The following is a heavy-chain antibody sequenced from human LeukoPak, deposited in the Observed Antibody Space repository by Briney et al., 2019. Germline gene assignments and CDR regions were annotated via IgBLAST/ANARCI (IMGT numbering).Heavy chain of an antibody. J-gene: IGHJ4*02. CDR1: GVSISHYY. V-gene: IGHV4-34*01. CDR3: AREGVRESLGDDY. CDR2: INHSGST. Sequence: PSETLSLICTVSGVSISHYYWSWIRQPPGKGLEWIGEINHSGSTNYNPSLKSRVTISVDTSKNQFSLKLSSVTAADTAVYYCAREGVRESLGDDYWGQGTLVTVSS. D-gene: IGHD3-10*01.